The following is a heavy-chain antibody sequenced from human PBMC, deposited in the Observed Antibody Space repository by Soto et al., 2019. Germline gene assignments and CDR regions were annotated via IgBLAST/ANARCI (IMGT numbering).Heavy chain of an antibody. Sequence: SETLSLTCTVSGGSISSYYWSWIRQPPGKGLEWIGYIYYSGSTNYNPSLKSRVTISVDTSKNQFSLKLSSVTAADTAVYYCARRGASYCSGGSCYSWWFDPWGQGTLVTVSS. CDR3: ARRGASYCSGGSCYSWWFDP. J-gene: IGHJ5*02. CDR2: IYYSGST. D-gene: IGHD2-15*01. CDR1: GGSISSYY. V-gene: IGHV4-59*08.